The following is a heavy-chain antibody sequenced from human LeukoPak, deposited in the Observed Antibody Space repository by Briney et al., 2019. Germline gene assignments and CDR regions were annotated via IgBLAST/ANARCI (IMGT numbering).Heavy chain of an antibody. CDR3: ARGSDEMSDIVVVPAATYFDY. J-gene: IGHJ4*02. D-gene: IGHD2-2*01. CDR1: GGSFSGYY. CDR2: INHSGST. V-gene: IGHV4-34*01. Sequence: PSEPLSLTCAVYGGSFSGYYWSWIRQPPGKGLEWIGEINHSGSTNYNPSLKSRVTISVDTSKNQFSLKLSSVTAADTAVYYCARGSDEMSDIVVVPAATYFDYWGQGTLVTVSS.